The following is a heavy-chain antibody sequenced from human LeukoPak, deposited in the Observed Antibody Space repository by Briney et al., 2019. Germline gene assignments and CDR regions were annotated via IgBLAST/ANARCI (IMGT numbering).Heavy chain of an antibody. V-gene: IGHV1-2*02. Sequence: ASVKVSCKASGYTFSDYYLHWVRQAPGHGLEWMGWINPHSGGTHYAQKFQGRVTMTRDTSISTAYMELSSLRSEDTAVYFCAREIVATIGGAFDIWGQGTMVTVSS. CDR1: GYTFSDYY. CDR3: AREIVATIGGAFDI. CDR2: INPHSGGT. J-gene: IGHJ3*02. D-gene: IGHD5-12*01.